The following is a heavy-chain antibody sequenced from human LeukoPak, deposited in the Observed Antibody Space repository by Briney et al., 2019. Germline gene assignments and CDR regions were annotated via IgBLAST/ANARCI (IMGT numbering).Heavy chain of an antibody. V-gene: IGHV4-4*07. CDR3: ARGIQGWRYNWSDP. Sequence: SSETLSLTCTVSGGSISSYYWSWIRQPAGKGLEWIGRIYTSGSTNYNPSLKSRVTMSVDTSKNQFSLRLSSVTAADTAVYYCARGIQGWRYNWSDPWGQGTLVTVSS. CDR2: IYTSGST. CDR1: GGSISSYY. J-gene: IGHJ5*02. D-gene: IGHD2-15*01.